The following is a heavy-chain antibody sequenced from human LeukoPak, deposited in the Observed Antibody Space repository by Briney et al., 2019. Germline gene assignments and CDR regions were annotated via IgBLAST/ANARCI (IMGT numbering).Heavy chain of an antibody. V-gene: IGHV4-30-4*02. Sequence: SETLSLTCTVSGGSITSGDYYWSWIRQPPGKGLEWIGYIYYSGSTYYDPSLKSRVTISVDTSKNQFSLKLSSVTAADTAVYYCARIRGGYYTIDYWGQGTLVTVSS. CDR3: ARIRGGYYTIDY. D-gene: IGHD3-10*01. CDR1: GGSITSGDYY. CDR2: IYYSGST. J-gene: IGHJ4*02.